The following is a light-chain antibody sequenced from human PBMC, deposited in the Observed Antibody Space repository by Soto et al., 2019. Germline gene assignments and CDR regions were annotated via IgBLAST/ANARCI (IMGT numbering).Light chain of an antibody. CDR2: DAS. J-gene: IGKJ1*01. CDR1: QSISNR. CDR3: QHYGGMWT. V-gene: IGKV1-5*01. Sequence: DIQMTQSPSTLPASVGDRVIITCRASQSISNRLAWYQQKPGKAPKVLIYDASKLESGVPSRFSGCGFGTQFILTISSLQPDDFATYWCQHYGGMWTFGQGTKVEVK.